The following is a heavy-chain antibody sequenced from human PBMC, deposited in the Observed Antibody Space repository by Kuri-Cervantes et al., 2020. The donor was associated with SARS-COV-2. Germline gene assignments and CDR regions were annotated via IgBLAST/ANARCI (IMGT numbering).Heavy chain of an antibody. Sequence: GGSLRLSCAASGLTFSTFAMGWVRQAPGKGLEWVSFIDNAASNTYYADFVKGRFTISRDSSTNMVSLQMNSLRGDDTAVYYCAKDLYESGGYTWAYWGQGTRVT. CDR3: AKDLYESGGYTWAY. V-gene: IGHV3-23*03. CDR2: IDNAASNT. CDR1: GLTFSTFA. J-gene: IGHJ4*02. D-gene: IGHD3-22*01.